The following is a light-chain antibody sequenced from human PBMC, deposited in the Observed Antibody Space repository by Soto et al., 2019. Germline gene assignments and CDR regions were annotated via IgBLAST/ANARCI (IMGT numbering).Light chain of an antibody. CDR2: DVS. CDR1: SSDVGGYNH. CDR3: TSYASSSTYV. Sequence: QYVLTQPASVSGSPGQSITISCTGTSSDVGGYNHVSWYQQHPGKAPKLMIYDVSNRPSGVSNRFFGSKSDNTASLTISGLQAEDEADYYCTSYASSSTYVFGTGTKLTVL. V-gene: IGLV2-14*03. J-gene: IGLJ1*01.